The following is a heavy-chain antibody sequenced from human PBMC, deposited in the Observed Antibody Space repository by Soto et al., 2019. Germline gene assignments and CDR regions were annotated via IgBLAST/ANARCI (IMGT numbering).Heavy chain of an antibody. Sequence: QVQLVQSGAEVKKPGSSVKVSCKASGGTFSSYAISWVRQAPGQGLEWMGGIIPIFGTANYAQKFQGRVTITAVESSSTDYMELSSLRSEDTAVYYCARDKESRIVGATIRLGAFDIWGQGTMVTVSS. CDR1: GGTFSSYA. CDR3: ARDKESRIVGATIRLGAFDI. CDR2: IIPIFGTA. J-gene: IGHJ3*02. D-gene: IGHD1-26*01. V-gene: IGHV1-69*01.